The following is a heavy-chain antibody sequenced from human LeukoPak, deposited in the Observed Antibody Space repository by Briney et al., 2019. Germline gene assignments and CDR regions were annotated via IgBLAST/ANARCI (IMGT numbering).Heavy chain of an antibody. CDR3: ARGQYSSSWDFSYFDY. CDR2: INPNSGGT. V-gene: IGHV1-2*02. CDR1: GYTFTGYY. Sequence: ASVKVSCKASGYTFTGYYMHWVRQAPGQGLEWMGWINPNSGGTNYAQKFQGRVTMTRDTSISTAYMELSRLRSDDTAVYYCARGQYSSSWDFSYFDYWGQGTLVTVSS. J-gene: IGHJ4*02. D-gene: IGHD6-13*01.